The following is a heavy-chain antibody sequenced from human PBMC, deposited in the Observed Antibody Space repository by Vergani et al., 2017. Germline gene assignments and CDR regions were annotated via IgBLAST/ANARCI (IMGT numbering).Heavy chain of an antibody. Sequence: DVQLLESGGGLVQPGGSLRLSCVTSGFTFSTYAMAWVRQAPGKGLGWVSGISGSGRTTEYADSVKGRFNISRDNSENTLYLRINSLRAGDTAVYYCTSRLLGAPVESWGQGTLVIVSS. CDR1: GFTFSTYA. V-gene: IGHV3-23*01. CDR2: ISGSGRTT. D-gene: IGHD1-26*01. J-gene: IGHJ4*02. CDR3: TSRLLGAPVES.